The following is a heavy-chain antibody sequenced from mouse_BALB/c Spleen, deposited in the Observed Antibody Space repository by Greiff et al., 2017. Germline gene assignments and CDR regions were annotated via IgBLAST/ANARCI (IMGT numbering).Heavy chain of an antibody. CDR2: INPYNGAT. J-gene: IGHJ4*01. Sequence: EVQLQQSGPELVKPGASLTISCKASGYSFTGYYMHWVKQSHVKSLEWIGRINPYNGATSYNQNFKDKASLTVDKSSSTAYLELHSLTSEDSAVYYCAGGGKVVATYYALDYWGQGTSVTVS. CDR3: AGGGKVVATYYALDY. CDR1: GYSFTGYY. V-gene: IGHV1-34*02. D-gene: IGHD1-1*01.